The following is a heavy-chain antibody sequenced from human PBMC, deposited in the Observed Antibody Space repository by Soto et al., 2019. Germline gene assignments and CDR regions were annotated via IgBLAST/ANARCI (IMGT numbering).Heavy chain of an antibody. CDR2: IYYSGST. CDR3: ARDKISSSWYHHYYAMDV. CDR1: GGSISSGGYY. J-gene: IGHJ6*02. D-gene: IGHD6-13*01. Sequence: SETLSLTCTVSGGSISSGGYYWSWIRQHPGKGLEWIGYIYYSGSTYYNPSLKSRVTISVDTSKNQFSLKLSSVTAADTAVYYCARDKISSSWYHHYYAMDVWGQGTTVTVSS. V-gene: IGHV4-31*03.